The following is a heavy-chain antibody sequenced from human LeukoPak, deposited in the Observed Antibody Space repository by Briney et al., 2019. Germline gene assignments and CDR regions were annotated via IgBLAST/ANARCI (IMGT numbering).Heavy chain of an antibody. V-gene: IGHV3-7*03. Sequence: GGSLRLSCAASGFDFSNYWMYWVRQAPGKGLEWVANIKQDGSEKYYVDSVRGRFTISRDNAKNSLSLQMNSLRAEDTAVYYCARDLAGGTFAFDYRGQGTLVTVSS. CDR3: ARDLAGGTFAFDY. D-gene: IGHD7-27*01. CDR2: IKQDGSEK. CDR1: GFDFSNYW. J-gene: IGHJ4*02.